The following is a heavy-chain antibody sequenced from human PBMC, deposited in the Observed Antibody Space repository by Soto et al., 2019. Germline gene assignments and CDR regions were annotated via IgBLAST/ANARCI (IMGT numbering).Heavy chain of an antibody. J-gene: IGHJ3*02. CDR2: INPNSGGT. Sequence: ASVKVSCKASGYTFTGYYMHWVRQAPGQGLEWMGWINPNSGGTNYAQKFQGWVTMTRSTSISTAYMELSRLRSDDTAVYYCATSPRRIVGATNLEGDAFDIWGQGTMVTVSS. CDR1: GYTFTGYY. CDR3: ATSPRRIVGATNLEGDAFDI. D-gene: IGHD1-26*01. V-gene: IGHV1-2*04.